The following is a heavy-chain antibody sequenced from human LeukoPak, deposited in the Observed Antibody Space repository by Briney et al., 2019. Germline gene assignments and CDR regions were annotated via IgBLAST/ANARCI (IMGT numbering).Heavy chain of an antibody. CDR2: INHRGST. CDR3: AREMEVRQYDAFDI. Sequence: SETLSLTCAVYGGSFSGYYWSWIRQPPGKGLEWIGEINHRGSTNYNPSLKSRVTMSIDTSKKQFSLKLSSVTAADTAVYYCAREMEVRQYDAFDIWGQGEMVTVSS. D-gene: IGHD2-21*01. V-gene: IGHV4-34*01. J-gene: IGHJ3*02. CDR1: GGSFSGYY.